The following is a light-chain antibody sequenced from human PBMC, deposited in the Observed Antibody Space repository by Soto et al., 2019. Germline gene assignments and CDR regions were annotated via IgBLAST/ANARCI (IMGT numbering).Light chain of an antibody. V-gene: IGKV1-5*01. CDR1: QSISTW. Sequence: DIQMTQSPSTLSASVGDRVTITCRASQSISTWLAWYQQRPGKAPRLLIYDASTLGSGVPSRFSGSGSETDFTLTISSLQPDDFATYYCQHYNSHWTFVQGTKVEIK. J-gene: IGKJ1*01. CDR3: QHYNSHWT. CDR2: DAS.